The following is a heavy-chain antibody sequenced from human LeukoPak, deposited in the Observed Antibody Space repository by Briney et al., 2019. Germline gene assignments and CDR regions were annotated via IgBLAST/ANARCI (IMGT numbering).Heavy chain of an antibody. Sequence: SETLSLTCAVYGGSFSGYYWSWIRQPPGKGLEWIGEINHSGSTNYNPSLKSRVTISVDTSKNQFSLKLSSVTAADTAVYYCARHAKRSGSYYKGINWFDPWGQGTLVTVSS. CDR3: ARHAKRSGSYYKGINWFDP. V-gene: IGHV4-34*01. D-gene: IGHD3-10*01. CDR2: INHSGST. CDR1: GGSFSGYY. J-gene: IGHJ5*02.